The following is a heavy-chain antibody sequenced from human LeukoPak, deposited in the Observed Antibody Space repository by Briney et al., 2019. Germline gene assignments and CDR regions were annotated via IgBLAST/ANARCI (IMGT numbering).Heavy chain of an antibody. CDR1: GYTLTELS. CDR3: ASSRRITIFGVVRYFDY. V-gene: IGHV1-24*01. D-gene: IGHD3-3*01. J-gene: IGHJ4*02. Sequence: GASVTVSCKVSGYTLTELSMHWVRQAPGKGLEWMGGFDPEDGETIYAQKFQGRVTMTEDTSTDTAYMELSSLRSEDTAVYYCASSRRITIFGVVRYFDYWGQGTLVTVSS. CDR2: FDPEDGET.